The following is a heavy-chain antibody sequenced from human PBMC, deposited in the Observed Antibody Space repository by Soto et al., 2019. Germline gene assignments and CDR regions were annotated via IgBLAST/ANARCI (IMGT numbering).Heavy chain of an antibody. V-gene: IGHV3-74*01. J-gene: IGHJ3*02. D-gene: IGHD6-25*01. CDR2: IDNHGDGT. CDR1: GFTFTNYW. CDR3: GAGFEK. Sequence: EVQVVESGGGLGQPGGSLRLSCAASGFTFTNYWMHWVRQVPGEGLVWVSRIDNHGDGTSSAHCVKGRFSISRDNAKNTLYLHMNSLRLEDTAIYYCGAGFEKWGQGTMVPVSS.